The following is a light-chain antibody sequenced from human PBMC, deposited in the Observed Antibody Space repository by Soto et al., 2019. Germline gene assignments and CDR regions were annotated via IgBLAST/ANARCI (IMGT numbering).Light chain of an antibody. J-gene: IGKJ4*01. CDR2: DAS. CDR1: QSVSRN. CDR3: QHRTNWPA. Sequence: EIGMTQSPSTLSVSTGERATLSCRASQSVSRNLAWYQQKPGQAPRLLIYDASARATGIPARFSGSGSGTDFTLTISSLEPEDFAVYYCQHRTNWPALGGGTKVDIK. V-gene: IGKV3-11*01.